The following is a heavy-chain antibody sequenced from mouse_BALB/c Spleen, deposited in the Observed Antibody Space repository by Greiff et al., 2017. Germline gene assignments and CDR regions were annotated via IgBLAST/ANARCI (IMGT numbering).Heavy chain of an antibody. CDR1: GYTFTSYV. CDR3: ARSDDGYYDYAMDY. J-gene: IGHJ4*01. Sequence: EVQLQQSGPELVKPGASVKMSCKASGYTFTSYVIHWVNQKPGQGLEWIGYINPYNDGTNYNEKFKGKATLTSDKSSSTAYMELSSLTSENSAVYFCARSDDGYYDYAMDYWGQGTSVTVSS. V-gene: IGHV1-14*01. CDR2: INPYNDGT. D-gene: IGHD2-3*01.